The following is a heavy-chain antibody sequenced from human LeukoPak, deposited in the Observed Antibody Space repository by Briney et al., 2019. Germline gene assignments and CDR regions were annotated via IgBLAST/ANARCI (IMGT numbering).Heavy chain of an antibody. Sequence: SETLSLTCTVSGGSISSYYWSWIRQPPGKGLEWIGSSHHSGSTYYNPSLKSRVTISADTSKKQFSLKVISVTAADTAVYYCAKPRFSGSYSPFDYWGQGTLVTVSS. D-gene: IGHD1-26*01. V-gene: IGHV4-59*05. CDR2: SHHSGST. CDR3: AKPRFSGSYSPFDY. CDR1: GGSISSYY. J-gene: IGHJ4*02.